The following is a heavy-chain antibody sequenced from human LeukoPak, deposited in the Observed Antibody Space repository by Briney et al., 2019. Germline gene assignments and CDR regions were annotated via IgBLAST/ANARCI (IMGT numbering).Heavy chain of an antibody. V-gene: IGHV4-39*07. CDR3: ARGYSGSSNFDY. J-gene: IGHJ4*02. D-gene: IGHD1-26*01. CDR1: GGSISSSSYY. Sequence: SETLSLTCTVSGGSISSSSYYCGWIRQPPGKGLEWIGSIYYSGSTNYNPSLKSRVTISVDTSKNQFSLKLSSVTAADTAVYYCARGYSGSSNFDYWGQGTLVTVSS. CDR2: IYYSGST.